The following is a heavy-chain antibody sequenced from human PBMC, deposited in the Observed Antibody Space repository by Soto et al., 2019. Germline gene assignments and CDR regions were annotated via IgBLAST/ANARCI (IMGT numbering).Heavy chain of an antibody. CDR3: ARVKYSRGVNYYYGMDV. Sequence: QVQLVESGGGVVQPGRSLRLSCAASGFTFSSYAMHWVRQAPGKGLEWVAVISYDGSNKYYADSVKGRFTISRDNSKNTLYLQMNSLRAEDTAVYYCARVKYSRGVNYYYGMDVWGQGTTVTVSS. J-gene: IGHJ6*02. V-gene: IGHV3-30-3*01. CDR1: GFTFSSYA. CDR2: ISYDGSNK. D-gene: IGHD6-19*01.